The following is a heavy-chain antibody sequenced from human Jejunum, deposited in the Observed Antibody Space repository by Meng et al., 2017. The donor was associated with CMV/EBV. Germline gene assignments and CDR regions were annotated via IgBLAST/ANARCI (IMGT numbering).Heavy chain of an antibody. V-gene: IGHV3-21*01. CDR1: GFSFSDYT. Sequence: AASGFSFSDYTMNWVRQAPGKGLEWVSSISSRSTYIYYADSVDGRFTISRDNAKKSLYLQMNSLRADDTAVYYCAREAAPGIFSDYWGQGTLVTVSS. CDR3: AREAAPGIFSDY. CDR2: ISSRSTYI. J-gene: IGHJ4*02. D-gene: IGHD6-13*01.